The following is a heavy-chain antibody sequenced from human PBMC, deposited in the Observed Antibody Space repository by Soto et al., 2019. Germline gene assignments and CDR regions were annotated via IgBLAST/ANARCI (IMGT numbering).Heavy chain of an antibody. J-gene: IGHJ4*02. D-gene: IGHD1-26*01. CDR1: GFTFSSYG. CDR3: AKVGATIFDY. CDR2: ISHDGSNK. V-gene: IGHV3-30*18. Sequence: HPGGSLRLSCAASGFTFSSYGMHWVRQAPGKGLEWVAVISHDGSNKYYADSVKGRFTISRDNSKNTLYLQMNSLRAGDTAVYYCAKVGATIFDYWGQGTLVTVSS.